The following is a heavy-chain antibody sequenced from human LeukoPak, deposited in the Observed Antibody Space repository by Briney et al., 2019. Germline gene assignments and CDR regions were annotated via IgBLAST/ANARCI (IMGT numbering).Heavy chain of an antibody. J-gene: IGHJ6*02. CDR1: EYTFTNYW. V-gene: IGHV5-51*01. D-gene: IGHD4-17*01. Sequence: GESLKIPCKGSEYTFTNYWIGWVRQMPGEGLEWMGIIYPADSDTRYSPSFQGQVNMSVDKSTSTAFLHWSSLKVSDTAIYYCARQSSDSDYGSSMDVWGQGTTVTVSS. CDR3: ARQSSDSDYGSSMDV. CDR2: IYPADSDT.